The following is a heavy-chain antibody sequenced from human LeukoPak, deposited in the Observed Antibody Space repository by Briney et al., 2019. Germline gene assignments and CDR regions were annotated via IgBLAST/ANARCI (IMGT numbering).Heavy chain of an antibody. CDR3: ARDYYDFWSGTPNYYYGMDV. CDR2: IYYSGST. J-gene: IGHJ6*02. CDR1: GGSISSGDYY. Sequence: KSSETLSLTCTVSGGSISSGDYYWSWIRQPPGKGLEWIGYIYYSGSTYYNPSRKSRVTISVDTSKNQFSLKLSSVTAADTAVYYCARDYYDFWSGTPNYYYGMDVWGQGTTVTVSS. V-gene: IGHV4-30-4*01. D-gene: IGHD3-3*01.